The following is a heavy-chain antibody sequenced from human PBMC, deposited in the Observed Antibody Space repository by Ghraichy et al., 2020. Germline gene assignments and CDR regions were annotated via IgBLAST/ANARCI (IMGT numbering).Heavy chain of an antibody. J-gene: IGHJ6*02. CDR1: GYTFTNYA. V-gene: IGHV1-3*01. Sequence: ASVKVSCKASGYTFTNYAMHWVRQAPGQGLEWLGWINAGNGDTKYSQKFQDRVTIIRDTSATTVYMALSSLRSEDTAVYFCARDPPRYCSSSSCYGLHYYYLGMDVWGQGTTVTVSS. D-gene: IGHD2-2*01. CDR2: INAGNGDT. CDR3: ARDPPRYCSSSSCYGLHYYYLGMDV.